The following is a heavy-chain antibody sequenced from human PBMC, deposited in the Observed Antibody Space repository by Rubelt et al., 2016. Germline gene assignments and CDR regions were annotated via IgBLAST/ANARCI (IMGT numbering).Heavy chain of an antibody. CDR2: INHSGST. V-gene: IGHV4-39*07. CDR1: GGSISSRSYY. CDR3: AREDRRNSGSYYGWFDP. Sequence: QLQLQESGPGLVKPSETLSLTCTVSGGSISSRSYYWSWIRQPPGKGLEWIGEINHSGSTNYNPSLKSRVTISVDTSKNQFSLKLSSVTAADTAVYYCAREDRRNSGSYYGWFDPWGQGTLVTVSS. J-gene: IGHJ5*02. D-gene: IGHD1-26*01.